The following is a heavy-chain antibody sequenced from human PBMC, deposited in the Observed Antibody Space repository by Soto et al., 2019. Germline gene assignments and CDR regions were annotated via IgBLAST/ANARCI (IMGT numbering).Heavy chain of an antibody. V-gene: IGHV4-59*01. CDR3: ASDRGYFYY. CDR2: IYYSGST. J-gene: IGHJ4*02. Sequence: SETLSLTCTVSGGSISSYYWSWIRQPPGKGLEWIGYIYYSGSTNYNPSLKSRVTISVDTSKNQFSLKLSSVTAAVSAVYYCASDRGYFYYSAQRTSVPGSS. CDR1: GGSISSYY.